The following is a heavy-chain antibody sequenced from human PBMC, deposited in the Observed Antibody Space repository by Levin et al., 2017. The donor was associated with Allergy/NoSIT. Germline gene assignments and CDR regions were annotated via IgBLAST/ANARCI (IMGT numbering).Heavy chain of an antibody. V-gene: IGHV1-2*02. CDR3: ARMLKMTTVTTGRVGRFDP. D-gene: IGHD4-17*01. J-gene: IGHJ5*02. CDR2: INPNSGGT. CDR1: GYTFTGYY. Sequence: ASVKVSCKASGYTFTGYYMHWVRQAPGQGLEWMGWINPNSGGTNYAQKFQGRVTMTRDTSISTAYMELSRLRSDDTAVYYCARMLKMTTVTTGRVGRFDPWGQGTLVTVSS.